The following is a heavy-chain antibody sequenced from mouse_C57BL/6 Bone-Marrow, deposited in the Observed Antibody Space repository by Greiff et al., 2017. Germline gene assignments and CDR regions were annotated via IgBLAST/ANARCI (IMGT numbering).Heavy chain of an antibody. Sequence: QVQLQQPGAELVRPGTSVKLSCKASGYTFTSSWMHWVKQRPGPGLEWIGVIDPSDSYTNYNQKLKGKATLTVDTSSSTAYMQLSSLTSEESAVYYCARKSGYVAYWGQGTTLTVSS. CDR3: ARKSGYVAY. J-gene: IGHJ2*01. CDR2: IDPSDSYT. D-gene: IGHD1-3*01. V-gene: IGHV1-59*01. CDR1: GYTFTSSW.